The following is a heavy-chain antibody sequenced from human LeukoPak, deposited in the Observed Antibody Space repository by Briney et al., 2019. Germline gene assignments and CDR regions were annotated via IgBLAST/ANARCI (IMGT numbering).Heavy chain of an antibody. D-gene: IGHD2-21*01. V-gene: IGHV4-38-2*01. Sequence: SETLSLTCAVSGYSISSCYYCCFLQPPREGLLELAVISYHGGTNYYTPSLKSRVTISGDTSKNMFYLQLSSMTAADTAVYYCSRGQPFWEYCGFGPEGWFDPWGQGTLVAVCS. CDR1: GYSISSCYY. J-gene: IGHJ5*02. CDR2: SYHGGTN. CDR3: SRGQPFWEYCGFGPEGWFDP.